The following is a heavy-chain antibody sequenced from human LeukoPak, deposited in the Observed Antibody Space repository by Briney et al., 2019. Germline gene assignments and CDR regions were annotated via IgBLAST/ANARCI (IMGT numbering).Heavy chain of an antibody. CDR1: RDSVSSNSAA. D-gene: IGHD3-16*02. J-gene: IGHJ4*02. CDR2: TYYRSKWYN. CDR3: ARGYYDYVGGSYRHEAIDY. Sequence: QTLSLTCVISRDSVSSNSAAGNWTRHSPSRGLEWLGRTYYRSKWYNDYAVSVKSRITINPDTSKNQFSLQLNSVTPEDTAVYYCARGYYDYVGGSYRHEAIDYWGQGTLVIVSS. V-gene: IGHV6-1*01.